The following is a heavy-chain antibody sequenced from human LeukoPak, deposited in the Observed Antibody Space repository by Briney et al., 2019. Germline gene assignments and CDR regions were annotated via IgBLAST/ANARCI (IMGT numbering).Heavy chain of an antibody. CDR2: TIPIFGTA. CDR3: ARPLNWNDGYYGMDV. V-gene: IGHV1-69*13. Sequence: SVKVSCKASGGTFSSYAISWVRQAPGQGLEWMGGTIPIFGTANYAQKFQGRVTITADESTSTAHMELSSLRSEDTAVYYCARPLNWNDGYYGMDVWGQGTTVTVSS. J-gene: IGHJ6*02. CDR1: GGTFSSYA. D-gene: IGHD1-1*01.